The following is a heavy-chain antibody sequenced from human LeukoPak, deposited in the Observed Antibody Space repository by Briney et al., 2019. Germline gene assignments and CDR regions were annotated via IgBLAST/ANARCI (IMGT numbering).Heavy chain of an antibody. CDR3: ARPLPGATYYDILTGPHAFDI. V-gene: IGHV1-69*05. CDR1: GGTFSSYA. CDR2: IIPIFGTA. J-gene: IGHJ3*02. Sequence: ASVKVSCKASGGTFSSYAISWVRQAPGQGLDWMGGIIPIFGTANYAQKFQGRVTITTDESTSTAYMELSSLRSEDTAVYYCARPLPGATYYDILTGPHAFDIWGQGTMVTVSS. D-gene: IGHD3-9*01.